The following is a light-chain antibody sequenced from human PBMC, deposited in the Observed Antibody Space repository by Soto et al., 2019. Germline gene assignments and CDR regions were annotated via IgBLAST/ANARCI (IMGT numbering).Light chain of an antibody. Sequence: QSVLTQPASVSASPGQSITISRTGTSIDVCLYYSVSLYQQHPRKAPQLMISAVSNRPSGVSNRFSASKSGNTASLFISVLQAEDEADYYCSSYTSDSSYVFGSGTKVTVL. CDR3: SSYTSDSSYV. V-gene: IGLV2-14*01. J-gene: IGLJ1*01. CDR2: AVS. CDR1: SIDVCLYYS.